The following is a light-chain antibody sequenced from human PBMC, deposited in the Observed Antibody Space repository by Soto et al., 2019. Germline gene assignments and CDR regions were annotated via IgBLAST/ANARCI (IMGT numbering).Light chain of an antibody. CDR2: GAS. Sequence: EIVMTQSPATLSVSPGERATLSCRASQSVSSNLAWYQQKPGQAPRLLIYGASTRATGIPARFSGSGSGTEFTLTISRLEPEDFAVYYCQQYDRSPPDTFGQGTKLEIK. CDR3: QQYDRSPPDT. CDR1: QSVSSN. V-gene: IGKV3-15*01. J-gene: IGKJ2*01.